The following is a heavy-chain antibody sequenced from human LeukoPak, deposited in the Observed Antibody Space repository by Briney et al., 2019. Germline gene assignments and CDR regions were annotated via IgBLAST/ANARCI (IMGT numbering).Heavy chain of an antibody. J-gene: IGHJ4*02. D-gene: IGHD3-10*01. CDR2: IYYSGST. CDR1: GGSISSSSYY. Sequence: SETLSLTCTVSGGSISSSSYYWGWIRQPPGKGLVWIGRIYYSGSTYYNPSLKSRVTISVDTSKNQFSLKLSSVTAADTAVYYCARHTPGYGSGSYHYYFAYWGQGTLVTVSS. CDR3: ARHTPGYGSGSYHYYFAY. V-gene: IGHV4-39*01.